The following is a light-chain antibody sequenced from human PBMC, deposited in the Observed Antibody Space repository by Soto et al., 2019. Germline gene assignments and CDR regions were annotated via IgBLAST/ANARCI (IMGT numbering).Light chain of an antibody. V-gene: IGKV1-8*01. J-gene: IGKJ1*01. CDR2: DAS. Sequence: AIRMTQSPSSLSASTGDTVTITCRASQDIGSVLAWYQQKPGKAPKLLVYDASTLEGGVPSRFSGSGSATEFILTISSLQPDDFATYYCQQYKDDAWTFGQGTKVDIK. CDR1: QDIGSV. CDR3: QQYKDDAWT.